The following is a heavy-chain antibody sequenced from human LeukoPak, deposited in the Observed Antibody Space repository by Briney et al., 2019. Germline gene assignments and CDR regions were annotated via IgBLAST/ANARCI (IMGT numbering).Heavy chain of an antibody. CDR3: ARVVIAVAGTYYFDY. CDR1: GYTFTSYG. J-gene: IGHJ4*02. Sequence: GASVKVSCKASGYTFTSYGISWVRQAPGQGLEWMGWISAYNGNTNYAQKLQGGVTMTTDTSTSTAYMELRSLRSDDTAVYYCARVVIAVAGTYYFDYWGQGTLVTVSS. V-gene: IGHV1-18*01. D-gene: IGHD6-19*01. CDR2: ISAYNGNT.